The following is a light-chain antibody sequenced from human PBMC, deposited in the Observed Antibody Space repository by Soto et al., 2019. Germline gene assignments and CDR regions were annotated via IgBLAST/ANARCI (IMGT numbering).Light chain of an antibody. J-gene: IGLJ3*02. CDR3: SSYVTSGTLV. V-gene: IGLV2-14*01. CDR1: SSDVGGYDF. Sequence: QSALTQPASVSGSVGQSITISCTGTSSDVGGYDFVSWYQHHPGKAPKLIIYEVRTRPSGVSDRFSGSKSGNTASLTISGLQAEDEADYYCSSYVTSGTLVFGGGTKLTVL. CDR2: EVR.